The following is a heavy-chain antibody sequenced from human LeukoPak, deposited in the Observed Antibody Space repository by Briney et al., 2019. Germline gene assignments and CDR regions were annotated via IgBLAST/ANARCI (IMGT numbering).Heavy chain of an antibody. V-gene: IGHV3-48*03. Sequence: GGSLRLSCAASGFSFSVYEMHCVRQAPGKGLEWISDISSSGTTIYYADSVKGRFTISRDNAKNSLYLQMNSLRAEDTAVYYCATLTVATSFDYWGQRELVTVSS. CDR1: GFSFSVYE. J-gene: IGHJ4*02. CDR2: ISSSGTTI. D-gene: IGHD5-12*01. CDR3: ATLTVATSFDY.